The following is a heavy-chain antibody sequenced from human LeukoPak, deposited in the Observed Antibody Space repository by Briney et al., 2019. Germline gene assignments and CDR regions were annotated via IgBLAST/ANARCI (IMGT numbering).Heavy chain of an antibody. J-gene: IGHJ4*02. CDR2: ISAYNGNT. Sequence: ASVKVSCKASGYTFTSYGISWVRQAPGQGLEWMGWISAYNGNTNYAQKLQGRVTMTTDTSTSTAYMELRSLRSDDTAVYYCARVVIDFWRGYYTTYYFDYWGQGTLVTVSS. V-gene: IGHV1-18*01. D-gene: IGHD3-3*01. CDR3: ARVVIDFWRGYYTTYYFDY. CDR1: GYTFTSYG.